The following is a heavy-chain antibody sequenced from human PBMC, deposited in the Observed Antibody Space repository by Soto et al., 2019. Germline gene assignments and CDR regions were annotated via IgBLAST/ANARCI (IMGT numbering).Heavy chain of an antibody. D-gene: IGHD2-15*01. CDR2: FFYSGST. CDR3: GKGGCPLIDY. V-gene: IGHV4-59*01. Sequence: PSETLSLTCTVSGGSISSYYWSWIRQPPGKGLEWIGYFFYSGSTNYNPSLKSRVTISVDTSKNQFSLKLNSVTAADTAVYYCGKGGCPLIDYWGQGTLVTVSS. CDR1: GGSISSYY. J-gene: IGHJ4*02.